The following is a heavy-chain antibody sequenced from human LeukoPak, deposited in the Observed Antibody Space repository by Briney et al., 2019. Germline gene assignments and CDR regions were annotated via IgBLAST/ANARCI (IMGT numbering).Heavy chain of an antibody. CDR3: AREAPLAYCGGDCYNWYYYYMDV. D-gene: IGHD2-21*02. CDR2: IYYNGST. V-gene: IGHV4-59*01. CDR1: GFTFSSYG. J-gene: IGHJ6*03. Sequence: GSLRLSCAASGFTFSSYGMSWVRQAPGKGLEWIGYIYYNGSTNYNPSLKSRVTISVDTSKNQFSLKLSSVTAADTAVYYCAREAPLAYCGGDCYNWYYYYMDVWGKGTTVTISS.